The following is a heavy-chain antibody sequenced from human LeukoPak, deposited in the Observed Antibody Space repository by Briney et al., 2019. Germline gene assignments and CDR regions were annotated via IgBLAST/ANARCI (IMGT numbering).Heavy chain of an antibody. CDR2: MNPNSGNT. Sequence: GASVEVSCKASGYTFTSYDINWVRQATGQGLEWMGWMNPNSGNTGYAQKFQGRVTMTRNTSISTAYMELSSLRSEDTAVYYCARGHDILTGLTFDYWGQGTLVTVSS. CDR1: GYTFTSYD. CDR3: ARGHDILTGLTFDY. V-gene: IGHV1-8*01. J-gene: IGHJ4*02. D-gene: IGHD3-9*01.